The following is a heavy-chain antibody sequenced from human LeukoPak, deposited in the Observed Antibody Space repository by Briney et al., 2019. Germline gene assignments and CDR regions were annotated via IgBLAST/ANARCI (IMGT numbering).Heavy chain of an antibody. Sequence: GGSLRLSCAASGFTFSNYAMSWVRQAPGKGLEWVSSIGSDNKPHYSESVKGRFAISRDNSKNTLFLQLHNLRVEDTALYYCARGLHYYVAMDVWGQGTTVTVS. J-gene: IGHJ6*02. CDR1: GFTFSNYA. V-gene: IGHV3-23*05. D-gene: IGHD3-10*02. CDR3: ARGLHYYVAMDV. CDR2: IGSDNKP.